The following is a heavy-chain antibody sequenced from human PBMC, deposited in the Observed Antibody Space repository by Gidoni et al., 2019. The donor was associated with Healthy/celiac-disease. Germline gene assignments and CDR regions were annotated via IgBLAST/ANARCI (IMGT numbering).Heavy chain of an antibody. Sequence: EVQLVESGGGLIQTGGALRLSWEASGFTVSRNYMSWVRPAPGKGLEWVSVIYSGGSTYYADSVKGRFTISRDNSKNTLYLQMNSLRAEDTAVYYCARDRRYSSGWSVAPHAFDIWGQGTMVTVSS. CDR1: GFTVSRNY. J-gene: IGHJ3*02. D-gene: IGHD6-19*01. CDR3: ARDRRYSSGWSVAPHAFDI. CDR2: IYSGGST. V-gene: IGHV3-53*01.